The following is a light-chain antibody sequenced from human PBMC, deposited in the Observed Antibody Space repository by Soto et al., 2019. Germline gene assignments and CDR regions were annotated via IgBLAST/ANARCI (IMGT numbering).Light chain of an antibody. CDR2: DSS. V-gene: IGKV3-11*01. CDR1: QSVSRF. Sequence: EVVFTQSPPTLSFSPGERATLSCRASQSVSRFLAWYQQKPGQAPRLLIYDSSNRATGIPARFSGSGSGTDFTLTISSLEPEDFAVYYCQQRSNSEITFGPGTKVDIK. CDR3: QQRSNSEIT. J-gene: IGKJ3*01.